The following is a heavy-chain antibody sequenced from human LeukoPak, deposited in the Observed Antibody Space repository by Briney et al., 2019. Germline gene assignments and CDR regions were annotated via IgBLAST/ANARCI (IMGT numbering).Heavy chain of an antibody. CDR3: ARDDGGSYFDY. J-gene: IGHJ4*02. Sequence: GGSLRLSCAASGFTFSSYSMNWVRKAPGKGLEGASPISSRSSYIYYADSVKGRFTISRDNAKNSLYLQMNSLRAEDTAVYYCARDDGGSYFDYWGQGTLVTVSS. CDR1: GFTFSSYS. V-gene: IGHV3-21*01. D-gene: IGHD3-3*01. CDR2: ISSRSSYI.